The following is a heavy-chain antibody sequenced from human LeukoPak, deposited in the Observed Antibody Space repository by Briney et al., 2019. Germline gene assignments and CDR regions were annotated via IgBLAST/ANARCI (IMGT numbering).Heavy chain of an antibody. V-gene: IGHV4-34*01. CDR3: ARRVYSGYDRRGAFDI. CDR2: INHSRST. D-gene: IGHD5-12*01. J-gene: IGHJ3*02. Sequence: PSETLSLTCAVYGGSFSGYYWSWIRQPPGKGLEWIGEINHSRSTNYNPSLKSRVTISVDTSKNQFSLKLSSVTAADTAVYYCARRVYSGYDRRGAFDIWGQGTMVTVSS. CDR1: GGSFSGYY.